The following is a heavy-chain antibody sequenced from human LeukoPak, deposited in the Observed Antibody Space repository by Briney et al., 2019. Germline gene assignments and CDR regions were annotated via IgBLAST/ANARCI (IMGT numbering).Heavy chain of an antibody. CDR3: ARDPYILDAA. CDR2: INSDGSGT. CDR1: GLSISGYW. Sequence: QAGESLRLSCTASGLSISGYWMHWVRQAPGKGLVWLSRINSDGSGTDYADSVKGRFTVSRDNGKNTVYLRMSSLRAEDTAVYYCARDPYILDAAWGQGTLVTVSS. V-gene: IGHV3-74*01. J-gene: IGHJ5*02. D-gene: IGHD3-16*01.